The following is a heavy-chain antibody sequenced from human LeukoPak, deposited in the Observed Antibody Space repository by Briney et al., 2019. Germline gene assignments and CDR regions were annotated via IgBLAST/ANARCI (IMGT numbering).Heavy chain of an antibody. V-gene: IGHV3-30*02. Sequence: GGSLRLSCAASGFTISSYGMHWVRQAPGKGLEWLAFIRYDGSNKYYANSVKGRFTISRDNSKNTLYLQMNSLRAEDTAVYYCAKRGITIFGVATTEDYWGQGTLVTVSS. J-gene: IGHJ4*02. D-gene: IGHD3-3*01. CDR2: IRYDGSNK. CDR3: AKRGITIFGVATTEDY. CDR1: GFTISSYG.